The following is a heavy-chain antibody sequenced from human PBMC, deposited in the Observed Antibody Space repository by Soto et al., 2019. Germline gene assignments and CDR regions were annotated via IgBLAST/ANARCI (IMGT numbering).Heavy chain of an antibody. Sequence: QMQLVQSGAEVKKTGSSVKVACKASGYTFTYRYLHWVRQAPGQALAWMGWITPFNGNTNYAQKFQDRVTSPRDRSMSTADMELSSLRSEDTAMYYCASDSSGWGYFDYWGQGTLVTVSS. CDR1: GYTFTYRY. CDR2: ITPFNGNT. J-gene: IGHJ4*02. CDR3: ASDSSGWGYFDY. V-gene: IGHV1-45*02. D-gene: IGHD6-19*01.